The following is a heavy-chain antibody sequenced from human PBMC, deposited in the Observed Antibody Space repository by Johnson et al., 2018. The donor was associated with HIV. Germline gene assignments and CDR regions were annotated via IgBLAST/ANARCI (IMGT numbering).Heavy chain of an antibody. CDR1: GFTFSDHY. V-gene: IGHV3-72*01. CDR3: ARDGGGAFDI. D-gene: IGHD3-16*01. J-gene: IGHJ3*02. CDR2: SRNKPNNYTT. Sequence: MLLVESGGGLVQPGGSLRLSCAASGFTFSDHYMDWVRQAPGKGLEWVGLSRNKPNNYTTEYAASVNGRFTISRDDSKNSLYLQMNSLKTEDTAVYYCARDGGGAFDIWGQGTMVTVSS.